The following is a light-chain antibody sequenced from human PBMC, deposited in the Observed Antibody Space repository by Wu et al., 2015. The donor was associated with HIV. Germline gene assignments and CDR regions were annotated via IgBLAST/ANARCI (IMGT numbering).Light chain of an antibody. Sequence: EIVMTQSPATLSVSPGERATLSCRASQSVSSNLAWYQQKPGQAPRLLIYAASTRATGIPARFSGSGSGTEFTLTISSIQSEDFAVYYCQHYNNWQTFGQGTKVEIK. CDR1: QSVSSN. V-gene: IGKV3-15*01. CDR3: QHYNNWQT. J-gene: IGKJ1*01. CDR2: AAS.